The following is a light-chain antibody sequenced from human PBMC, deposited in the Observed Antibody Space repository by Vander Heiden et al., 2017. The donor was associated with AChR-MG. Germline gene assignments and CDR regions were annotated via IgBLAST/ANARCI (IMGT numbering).Light chain of an antibody. CDR3: QQYYSTPCT. CDR2: WAS. J-gene: IGKJ3*01. CDR1: QSVLYSSNNKNY. Sequence: DIVITQSPDTLAGSLGERATINCKSSQSVLYSSNNKNYLAWYQQKPGQPPKLLIYWASTRESGVPDRFSGSGSGTDFTLTISSLQAEDVAVYYCQQYYSTPCTFGPGTKVDIK. V-gene: IGKV4-1*01.